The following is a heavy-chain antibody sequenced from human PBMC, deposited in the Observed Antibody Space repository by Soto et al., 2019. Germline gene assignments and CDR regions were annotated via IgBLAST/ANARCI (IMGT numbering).Heavy chain of an antibody. CDR3: ARAVNSPIDPSVVVTAAPIWNWFDP. CDR1: GGTFSSYA. V-gene: IGHV1-69*13. J-gene: IGHJ5*02. Sequence: ASVKVSCKASGGTFSSYAISWVRQAPGQGLEWMGGIIPIFGTANYAQKFQGRVTITADESTSTAYMELSSLRSEDTAVYYCARAVNSPIDPSVVVTAAPIWNWFDPWGQGTLVTVSS. CDR2: IIPIFGTA. D-gene: IGHD2-21*02.